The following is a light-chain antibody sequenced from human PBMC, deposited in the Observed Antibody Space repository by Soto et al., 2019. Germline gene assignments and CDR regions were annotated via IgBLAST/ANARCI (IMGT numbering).Light chain of an antibody. J-gene: IGLJ2*01. CDR2: DVS. Sequence: QSALPQPASVSGSPGQSITLSCTGTSSDVGGYNYVSWYQQHPGKAPKLMIYDVSNRPSGVSNRFSGSKSGNTASLTISGLQAEDEADYYCSSYTSSSTPVVFGGGTQLTVL. CDR3: SSYTSSSTPVV. V-gene: IGLV2-14*03. CDR1: SSDVGGYNY.